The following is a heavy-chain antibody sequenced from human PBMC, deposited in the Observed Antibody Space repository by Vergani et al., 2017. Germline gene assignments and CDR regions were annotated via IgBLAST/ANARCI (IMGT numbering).Heavy chain of an antibody. D-gene: IGHD2-2*01. CDR3: ARDRPNIPPYCSSTSCMYRGWYFDL. J-gene: IGHJ2*01. CDR2: IIPIFGTA. Sequence: QVQLVQSGAEVKKPGSSVKVSCKASGGTFSSYAISWVRQAPGQGLEWMGGIIPIFGTANYAQKFQGRVTITADESTSTAYMELSSLRSEDTAVYYCARDRPNIPPYCSSTSCMYRGWYFDLWGRGTLVTVSS. V-gene: IGHV1-69*01. CDR1: GGTFSSYA.